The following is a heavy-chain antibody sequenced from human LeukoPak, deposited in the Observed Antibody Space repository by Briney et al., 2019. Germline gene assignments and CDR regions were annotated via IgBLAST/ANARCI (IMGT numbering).Heavy chain of an antibody. CDR3: ARGSNYGSGIYYP. V-gene: IGHV4-34*01. D-gene: IGHD3-10*01. Sequence: KPSETLSLTCAVYGGSFSGYYWSWIRQPPGKGLEWIGEINHSGSTNYNPSLKSRVTISVDTSKNQFSLKLSSVTAADTAVYYCARGSNYGSGIYYPWGQGTLVTVSS. CDR1: GGSFSGYY. J-gene: IGHJ5*02. CDR2: INHSGST.